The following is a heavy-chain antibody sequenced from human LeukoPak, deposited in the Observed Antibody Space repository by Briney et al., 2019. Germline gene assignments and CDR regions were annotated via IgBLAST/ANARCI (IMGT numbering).Heavy chain of an antibody. CDR2: ISGSGGST. Sequence: AGGSLRLSCAASGFTFSSYAMSWVRQAPGKGLEWVSAISGSGGSTYYADSVKGRFTISRDNYKNTLYLQMNSMRAEDTAVYYCAKEVNYYDSSGYRDYWGQGTLVTVSS. V-gene: IGHV3-23*01. CDR3: AKEVNYYDSSGYRDY. CDR1: GFTFSSYA. J-gene: IGHJ4*02. D-gene: IGHD3-22*01.